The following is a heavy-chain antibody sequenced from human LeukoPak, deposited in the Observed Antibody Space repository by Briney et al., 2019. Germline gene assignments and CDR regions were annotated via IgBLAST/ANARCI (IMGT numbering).Heavy chain of an antibody. Sequence: GGSLRLSCAASGFTFSSYGMHWVRQAPGKGLEWVAFIRYDGTKKYYVDPVKGRFTISRDNSKNTVYMQMNSLRVEDTAVYYCTRTIPPAHWGQGTLVTVSS. D-gene: IGHD1/OR15-1a*01. CDR1: GFTFSSYG. J-gene: IGHJ4*02. V-gene: IGHV3-30*02. CDR3: TRTIPPAH. CDR2: IRYDGTKK.